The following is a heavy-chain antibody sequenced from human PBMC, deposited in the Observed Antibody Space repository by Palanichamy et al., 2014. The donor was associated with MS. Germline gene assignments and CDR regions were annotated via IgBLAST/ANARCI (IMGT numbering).Heavy chain of an antibody. Sequence: EVQLVESGGGLVQPGGSLRLSRAGSGFTFSSFWMSWVRQAPGKGLEWVANINQDASAKYYVDSVKGRFTISRDNAKNSLYLQMNNLRAEDTAVYYCGRIFCTRTSCYYDYWGQGTLVTVSS. V-gene: IGHV3-7*02. CDR2: INQDASAK. J-gene: IGHJ4*02. CDR3: GRIFCTRTSCYYDY. D-gene: IGHD2-2*01. CDR1: GFTFSSFW.